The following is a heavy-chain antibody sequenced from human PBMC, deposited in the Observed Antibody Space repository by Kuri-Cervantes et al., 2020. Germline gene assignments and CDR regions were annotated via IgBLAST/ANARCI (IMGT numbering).Heavy chain of an antibody. CDR1: GGSFSDYY. J-gene: IGHJ4*02. V-gene: IGHV3-11*04. CDR3: ARDNGYYGSGRSDY. D-gene: IGHD3-10*01. CDR2: ISSSGSTI. Sequence: GGSLRLSCAVYGGSFSDYYMSWIRQAPGKGLEWVSYISSSGSTIYYADSVKGRFTISRDNAKNSLYLQMNSLRTEDTAVYYCARDNGYYGSGRSDYWGQGTLVTVSS.